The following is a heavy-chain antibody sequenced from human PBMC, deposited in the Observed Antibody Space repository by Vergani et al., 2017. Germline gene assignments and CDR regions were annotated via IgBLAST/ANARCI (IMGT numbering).Heavy chain of an antibody. CDR3: AKDGRENSDYGYFDY. CDR1: GFSFRGHG. CDR2: IGYDGRIK. J-gene: IGHJ4*02. D-gene: IGHD4-17*01. V-gene: IGHV3-30*18. Sequence: QVHLVESGGGVVQPGRSLTLSCVASGFSFRGHGAHWVGQAPGKGLEWVAFIGYDGRIKYNVDSVKGRFTISRDTSKKTLSLQMRSLRADDTAVYYCAKDGRENSDYGYFDYWGQGTLVTVSS.